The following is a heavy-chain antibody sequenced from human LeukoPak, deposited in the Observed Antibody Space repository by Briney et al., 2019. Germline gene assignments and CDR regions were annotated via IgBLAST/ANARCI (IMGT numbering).Heavy chain of an antibody. CDR3: ARGRPNYGDYDY. Sequence: SVKVSCTASGGTFSSYAISWVRQAPGQGLEWMGGIIPIFGTANYAQKFQGRVTITADESTSTAYMELSSLRSEDTAVYYCARGRPNYGDYDYWGQGTLVTVSS. V-gene: IGHV1-69*13. J-gene: IGHJ4*02. CDR1: GGTFSSYA. D-gene: IGHD4-17*01. CDR2: IIPIFGTA.